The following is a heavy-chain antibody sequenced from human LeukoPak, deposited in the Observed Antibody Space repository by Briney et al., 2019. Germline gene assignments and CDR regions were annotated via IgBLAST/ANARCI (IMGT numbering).Heavy chain of an antibody. CDR3: AKDERWLQMGSWFDP. V-gene: IGHV4-4*02. CDR1: GGSISSSNW. J-gene: IGHJ5*02. CDR2: IHYTGTT. D-gene: IGHD5-24*01. Sequence: SETLSLTCAVSGGSISSSNWWSWVRQPPGKGLESIGSIHYTGTTYYNPSLKSRVTISVDTSKNQFSLRLSSVTAADTAVYYCAKDERWLQMGSWFDPWGQGTLVTVSS.